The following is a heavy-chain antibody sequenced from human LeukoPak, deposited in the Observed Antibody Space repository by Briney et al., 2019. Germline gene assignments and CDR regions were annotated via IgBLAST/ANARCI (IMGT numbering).Heavy chain of an antibody. Sequence: PGGSLRLSCAASGFTFSGYSMNWVRQAPGKGLEWVSYISSSSSTIYYADSVKGRFTISRDNAKNSLYLQMNSLRAEDTAVYYCARDLAYSGSYSFGDYWGQGTLVTVSS. CDR3: ARDLAYSGSYSFGDY. CDR2: ISSSSSTI. V-gene: IGHV3-48*01. J-gene: IGHJ4*02. CDR1: GFTFSGYS. D-gene: IGHD1-26*01.